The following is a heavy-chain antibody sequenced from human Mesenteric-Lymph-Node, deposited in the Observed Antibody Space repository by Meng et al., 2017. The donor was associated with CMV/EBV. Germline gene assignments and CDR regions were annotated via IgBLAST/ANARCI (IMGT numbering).Heavy chain of an antibody. CDR1: GFTVSGNY. CDR3: ARDIPAARIADY. CDR2: IYGGGNT. V-gene: IGHV3-66*02. J-gene: IGHJ4*02. Sequence: GGSLRLSCAASGFTVSGNYMSWVRQAPGKGLECVSFIYGGGNTYYADSVKGRFTISRDNSKNTLYLQMNSLRAEDTAVYYCARDIPAARIADYWGQGTLVTVSS. D-gene: IGHD6-13*01.